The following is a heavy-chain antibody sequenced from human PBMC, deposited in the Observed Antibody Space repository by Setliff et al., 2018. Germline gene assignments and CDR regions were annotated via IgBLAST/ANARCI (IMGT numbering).Heavy chain of an antibody. CDR1: GGSISSGSYY. Sequence: SETLSLTCTVSGGSISSGSYYWSWIRQPAGKGLEWIGHIYASGSTNYNPSLKSRVTISVDTSKNQFSLKLSSVTAADTAVYYCASNALPHYDYSNYEGLYDYYYYMDVWGKGTTVTVSS. CDR2: IYASGST. D-gene: IGHD4-4*01. CDR3: ASNALPHYDYSNYEGLYDYYYYMDV. V-gene: IGHV4-61*09. J-gene: IGHJ6*03.